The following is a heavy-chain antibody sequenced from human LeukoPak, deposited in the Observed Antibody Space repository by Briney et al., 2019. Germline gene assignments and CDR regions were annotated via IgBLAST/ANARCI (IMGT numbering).Heavy chain of an antibody. D-gene: IGHD4-17*01. CDR1: GGSVSSGSYY. V-gene: IGHV4-61*02. J-gene: IGHJ6*03. CDR3: ARDVGGYGDAYYYYYMDV. CDR2: IYTSGST. Sequence: PSETLSLTCTVSGGSVSSGSYYWSWIRQPAGKGLEWIGRIYTSGSTNYNPSLKSRVTISVDTSKNQFSLKLSSVTAADTAVYYCARDVGGYGDAYYYYYMDVWGKGTTVTISS.